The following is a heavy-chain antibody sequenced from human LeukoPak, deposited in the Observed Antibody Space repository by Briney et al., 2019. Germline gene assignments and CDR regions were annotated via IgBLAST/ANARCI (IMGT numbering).Heavy chain of an antibody. CDR2: IYTGGST. J-gene: IGHJ3*02. CDR1: GFTVSSNY. V-gene: IGHV3-66*01. CDR3: ARDNRDSSGYYFRLGAFDI. Sequence: GGSLKLSCAASGFTVSSNYMNWVRQAPGQGLEWVSVIYTGGSTYYADSVKGRFTISRDNSKNTLYLQMNSLRAEDTAVYYCARDNRDSSGYYFRLGAFDIWGQGTMVTVSS. D-gene: IGHD3-22*01.